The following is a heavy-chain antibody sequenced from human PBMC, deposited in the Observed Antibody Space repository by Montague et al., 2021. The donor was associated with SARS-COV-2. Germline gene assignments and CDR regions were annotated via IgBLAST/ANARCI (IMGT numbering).Heavy chain of an antibody. D-gene: IGHD3-22*01. CDR2: IDWDDDK. CDR1: GFSLSTSGVG. Sequence: PALVKPTQTLTLTCTFSGFSLSTSGVGVGWIRQPPGKALEWLARIDWDDDKYYSTSLKTRLTISKDTSKNQVVLTMTNMDPVDTATYYCARTPYYYDSGGYYYGAFDIWGQGTMVTVSS. J-gene: IGHJ3*02. CDR3: ARTPYYYDSGGYYYGAFDI. V-gene: IGHV2-70*11.